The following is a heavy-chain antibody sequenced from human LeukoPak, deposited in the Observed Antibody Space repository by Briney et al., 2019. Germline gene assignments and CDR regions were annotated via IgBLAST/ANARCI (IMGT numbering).Heavy chain of an antibody. CDR2: ISYSGNS. CDR1: GGPIHTYY. CDR3: ARGFGYSFGYIGY. J-gene: IGHJ4*02. D-gene: IGHD5-18*01. Sequence: PSETLSLTCTVSGGPIHTYYWNWIRQPPGKGLEWIAYISYSGNSNYNPSLKSRVSISVGTSKNQFSLKLSSVTAADTAVYYCARGFGYSFGYIGYWGQGTLVTVSS. V-gene: IGHV4-59*01.